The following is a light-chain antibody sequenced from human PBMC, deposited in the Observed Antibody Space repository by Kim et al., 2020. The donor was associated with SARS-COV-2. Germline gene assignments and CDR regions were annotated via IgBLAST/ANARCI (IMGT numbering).Light chain of an antibody. V-gene: IGKV1-39*01. J-gene: IGKJ2*01. Sequence: SASVVARVTITCRASQSISSYLNWYQQKPGKAPKLLIYAASSLQSGVPSRFSGSGSGTDFTLTISSLQPEDFATYYCQQSYSTPYTFGQGTKLEI. CDR1: QSISSY. CDR2: AAS. CDR3: QQSYSTPYT.